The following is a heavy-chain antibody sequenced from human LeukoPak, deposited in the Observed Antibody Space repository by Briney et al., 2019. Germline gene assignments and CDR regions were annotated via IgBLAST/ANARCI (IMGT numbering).Heavy chain of an antibody. CDR2: MNPNSGNT. D-gene: IGHD6-19*01. Sequence: ASVKVSCKASGYTFTSYDINWVRQATGQGLEWMGWMNPNSGNTGYAQKFQGRVTMTRNTSISTAYMELSSLRSEDTAVYYCARGGSSGWYFLYRYYYGMDVWGQGTTVTVSS. CDR1: GYTFTSYD. V-gene: IGHV1-8*01. CDR3: ARGGSSGWYFLYRYYYGMDV. J-gene: IGHJ6*02.